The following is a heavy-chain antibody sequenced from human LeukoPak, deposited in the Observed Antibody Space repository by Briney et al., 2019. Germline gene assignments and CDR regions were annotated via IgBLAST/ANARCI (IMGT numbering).Heavy chain of an antibody. CDR2: ISYDGSNK. J-gene: IGHJ4*02. CDR3: AKEDSGSYDALDY. V-gene: IGHV3-30*18. CDR1: GFTFSSYG. D-gene: IGHD1-26*01. Sequence: PGGSLRLSCAASGFTFSSYGMHWVRQAPGKGLEWVAVISYDGSNKYHADSVKGRFTISRDNSKNTLYLQMNSLRAEDTAVYYCAKEDSGSYDALDYWGQGTLVTVSS.